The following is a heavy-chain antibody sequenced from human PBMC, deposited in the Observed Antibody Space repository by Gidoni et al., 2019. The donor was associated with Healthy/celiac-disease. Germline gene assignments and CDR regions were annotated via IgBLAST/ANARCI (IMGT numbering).Heavy chain of an antibody. D-gene: IGHD3-22*01. Sequence: EVQLVESGGGLVQPGGSLRLSCAASGFTFSSYAMSWVRQAPGKGLEWVSAISGSGGSTYYADSVKGRFTISRDNSKNTLYLQMNSLRAEDTAVYYCAKDTPPYSSGYRDAFDIWGQGTMVTVSS. V-gene: IGHV3-23*04. CDR1: GFTFSSYA. J-gene: IGHJ3*02. CDR3: AKDTPPYSSGYRDAFDI. CDR2: ISGSGGST.